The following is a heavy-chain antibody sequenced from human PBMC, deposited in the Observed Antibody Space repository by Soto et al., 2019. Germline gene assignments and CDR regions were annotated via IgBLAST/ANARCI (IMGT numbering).Heavy chain of an antibody. D-gene: IGHD2-2*02. V-gene: IGHV1-46*01. CDR1: GYTFTHSF. Sequence: QAQLVQSRAEVKKPGASVKVSCTASGYTFTHSFIHWVRQAPGLGLEWMGTINPSGGSTTYAQKFLGRVFMTSDTSTSTAYMELSSLRFEDTAIYYCARGLGHCNEATCSTWGQGTLVTVSS. J-gene: IGHJ4*02. CDR2: INPSGGST. CDR3: ARGLGHCNEATCST.